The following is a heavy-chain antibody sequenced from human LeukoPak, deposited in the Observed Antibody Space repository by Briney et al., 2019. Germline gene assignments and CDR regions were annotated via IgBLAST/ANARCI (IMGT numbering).Heavy chain of an antibody. V-gene: IGHV3-23*01. CDR1: GFTFSSYS. D-gene: IGHD3-22*01. CDR2: ISGSGGGT. CDR3: AKTYYYDSNAYFGY. J-gene: IGHJ4*02. Sequence: GGSLRLSCAASGFTFSSYSMNWVRQAPGKGLEWVSAISGSGGGTYYADSVKGRFTISRDNSKNTLFLQMNSLRAEDTAIYYCAKTYYYDSNAYFGYWGQGTLVTVSS.